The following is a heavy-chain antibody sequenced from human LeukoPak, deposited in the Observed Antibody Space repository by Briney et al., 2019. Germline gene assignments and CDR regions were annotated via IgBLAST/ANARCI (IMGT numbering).Heavy chain of an antibody. CDR3: AREFLGAKSQAFDL. D-gene: IGHD2/OR15-2a*01. CDR2: IYYSGST. CDR1: GGSISSGGYS. Sequence: PSETLSLTCAVSGGSISSGGYSWSWIRQPPGKGLEWIVYIYYSGSTYYNPSLKSRVTISVDTSKNQFSLKLSSVTAADTAVYYCAREFLGAKSQAFDLWGQGTMVTVSS. V-gene: IGHV4-30-4*07. J-gene: IGHJ3*01.